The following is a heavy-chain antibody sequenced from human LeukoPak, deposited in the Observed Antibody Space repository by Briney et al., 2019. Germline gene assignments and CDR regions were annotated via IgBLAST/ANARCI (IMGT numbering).Heavy chain of an antibody. J-gene: IGHJ5*02. V-gene: IGHV3-64D*06. Sequence: GGSLRLSCSASGFTFSGYAMHWVRQAPGKGLEYVSAISSNGGSTYYADSVKGRFTISRDNSKNTLYLQMSSLRAEDTAVYYCVKGPRQDWFDPWGQGTLVTVSS. CDR2: ISSNGGST. CDR3: VKGPRQDWFDP. CDR1: GFTFSGYA.